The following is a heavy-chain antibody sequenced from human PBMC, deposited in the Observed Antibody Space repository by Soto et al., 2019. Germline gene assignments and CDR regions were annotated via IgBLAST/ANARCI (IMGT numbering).Heavy chain of an antibody. CDR1: GYTFTSYA. V-gene: IGHV1-3*01. CDR3: ARDGPLGQLFDY. J-gene: IGHJ4*02. Sequence: ASVKVSCKASGYTFTSYAMHWVRQAPGQRLEWMGWINAGNGNTKYSQKFQGRVTITRDTSASTAYMELSSLRSEDTAVYYCARDGPLGQLFDYWGQGTLVTVSS. D-gene: IGHD1-1*01. CDR2: INAGNGNT.